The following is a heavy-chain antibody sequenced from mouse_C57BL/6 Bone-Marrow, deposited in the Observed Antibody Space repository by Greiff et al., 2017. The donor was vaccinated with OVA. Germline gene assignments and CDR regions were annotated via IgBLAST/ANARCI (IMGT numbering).Heavy chain of an antibody. V-gene: IGHV5-15*01. CDR3: ARGGLGLLHFDY. D-gene: IGHD1-1*01. CDR2: ISNLAYSI. J-gene: IGHJ2*01. Sequence: EVQGVESGGGLVQPGGSLKLSCAASGFAFSDYGMAWVRQAPRKGTEWVAFISNLAYSIYYADTVTGRFTISRENAKNTLYLEMSSLRSEDTAMYYCARGGLGLLHFDYWGQGTTLTVSS. CDR1: GFAFSDYG.